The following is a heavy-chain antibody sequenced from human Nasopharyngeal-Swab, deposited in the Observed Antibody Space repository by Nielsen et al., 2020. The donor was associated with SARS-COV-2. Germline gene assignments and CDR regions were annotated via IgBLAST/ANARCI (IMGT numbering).Heavy chain of an antibody. CDR3: ARDLTALNYDILTGYFSDAFDI. J-gene: IGHJ3*02. CDR1: GYTFTGYY. CDR2: INPNSGGT. V-gene: IGHV1-2*06. Sequence: ASVKVSCKASGYTFTGYYMHWVRQAPGQGLEWMGRINPNSGGTNYAQKLQGRVTMTTDTSTSTAYMELRSLRSDDTAVYYCARDLTALNYDILTGYFSDAFDIWGQGTMVTVSS. D-gene: IGHD3-9*01.